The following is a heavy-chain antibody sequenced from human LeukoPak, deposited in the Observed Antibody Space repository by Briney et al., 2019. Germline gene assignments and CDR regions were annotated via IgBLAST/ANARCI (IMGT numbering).Heavy chain of an antibody. J-gene: IGHJ4*02. D-gene: IGHD1-26*01. Sequence: GGSLRLSCAASGFTFSNYAMSWVRQAPGEGLEWVSSISRGGDSTYYAESVKGRFTISRDNSKNTLYLQMDSLRVEGTAVYYCARVGPTSRIIDYWGQGTLVTVSS. CDR2: ISRGGDST. V-gene: IGHV3-23*01. CDR1: GFTFSNYA. CDR3: ARVGPTSRIIDY.